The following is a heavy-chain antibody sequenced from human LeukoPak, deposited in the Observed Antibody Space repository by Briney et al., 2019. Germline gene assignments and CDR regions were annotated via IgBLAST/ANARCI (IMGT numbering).Heavy chain of an antibody. J-gene: IGHJ4*02. CDR3: ARVIRRSGWYIDY. CDR2: IYYSGST. CDR1: GGSISSYY. V-gene: IGHV4-59*01. Sequence: PSETLSLTCTVSGGSISSYYWSWIRQPPGKGLEWIGYIYYSGSTNYNPSLKSRVTISVDTSKDQFSLKLSSVIAADTAVHYCARVIRRSGWYIDYWGQGTLVTVSS. D-gene: IGHD6-19*01.